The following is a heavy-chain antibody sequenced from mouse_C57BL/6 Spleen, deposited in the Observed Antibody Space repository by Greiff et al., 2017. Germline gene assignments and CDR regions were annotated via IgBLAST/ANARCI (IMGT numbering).Heavy chain of an antibody. J-gene: IGHJ4*01. CDR2: IYPRDGST. CDR1: GYTFTSYW. CDR3: ARKHPYAMGY. Sequence: QVQLKQSGPELVKPGASVKLSCKASGYTFTSYWMHWVKQRPGQGLEWIGWIYPRDGSTKYNEKFKGKATLTVDTSSSTAYMELHSLTSEDSAVYFCARKHPYAMGYWGQGTSVTVSS. V-gene: IGHV1-85*01.